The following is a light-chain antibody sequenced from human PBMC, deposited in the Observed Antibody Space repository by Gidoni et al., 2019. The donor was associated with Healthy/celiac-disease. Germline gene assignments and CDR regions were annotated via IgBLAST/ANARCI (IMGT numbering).Light chain of an antibody. Sequence: EIVMTQSPATLSVSPGERATLSCRASQSVSSNLAWYQQKPGHAPRLLIYGASTRATGITARFSGSGSGTEFTLTISSLQSEDFAVYYCQQYNNWPYTFGQGTKLEIK. CDR2: GAS. CDR1: QSVSSN. CDR3: QQYNNWPYT. V-gene: IGKV3-15*01. J-gene: IGKJ2*01.